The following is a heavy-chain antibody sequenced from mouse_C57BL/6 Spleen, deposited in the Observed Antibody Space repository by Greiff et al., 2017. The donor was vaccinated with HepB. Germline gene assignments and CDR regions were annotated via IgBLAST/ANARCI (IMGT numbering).Heavy chain of an antibody. CDR3: AREGVLRGFAY. CDR2: IYPGSGNT. V-gene: IGHV1-76*01. Sequence: QVQLKESGAELVRPGASVKLSCKASGYTFTDYYINWVKQRPGQGLEWIARIYPGSGNTYYNEKFKGKATLTAEKSSSTAYMQLSSLTSEDSAVYFCAREGVLRGFAYWGQGTLVTVSA. J-gene: IGHJ3*01. CDR1: GYTFTDYY. D-gene: IGHD1-1*01.